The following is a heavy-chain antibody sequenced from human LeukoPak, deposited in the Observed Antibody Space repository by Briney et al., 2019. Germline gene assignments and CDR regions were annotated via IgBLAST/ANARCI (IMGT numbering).Heavy chain of an antibody. V-gene: IGHV3-7*01. CDR2: INQDGTGT. J-gene: IGHJ5*02. D-gene: IGHD5-12*01. CDR1: GYSFAIYW. CDR3: TKSEWVPKS. Sequence: GGSLRLSCAGSGYSFAIYWMSWVRQAPGKGLEWVANINQDGTGTYYVDSVRGRFTVSRDSTKNSLYLQMNSLRAEDTAVYYCTKSEWVPKSWGQGTLVTVSS.